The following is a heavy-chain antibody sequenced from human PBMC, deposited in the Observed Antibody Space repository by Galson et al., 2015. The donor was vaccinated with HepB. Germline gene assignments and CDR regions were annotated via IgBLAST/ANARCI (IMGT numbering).Heavy chain of an antibody. CDR1: GGSFSGYY. CDR3: AATRIQPPIDF. J-gene: IGHJ4*02. CDR2: INHSGST. Sequence: TLSLTCAVYGGSFSGYYWSWIRQPPGKGLEWIGEINHSGSTNYNPSLKSRVTISVDTSKNQFSLKLSSVTAADTAVYYCAATRIQPPIDFWGQGTLVTVSS. V-gene: IGHV4-34*01. D-gene: IGHD5-18*01.